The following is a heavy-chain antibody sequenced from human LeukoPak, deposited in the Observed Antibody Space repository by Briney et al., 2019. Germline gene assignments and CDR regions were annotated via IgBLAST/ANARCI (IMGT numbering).Heavy chain of an antibody. CDR1: GGSISSGGYY. V-gene: IGHV4-31*03. D-gene: IGHD6-13*01. Sequence: SQTLSLTCTVSGGSISSGGYYWSWIRQHPGKGLEWIGYIYYSGSTYYNPSLKSRVTISVDTSKNQFSPKLSSVTAADTAVYYCARGSYSSSWTTYFDYWGQGTLVTVSS. J-gene: IGHJ4*02. CDR2: IYYSGST. CDR3: ARGSYSSSWTTYFDY.